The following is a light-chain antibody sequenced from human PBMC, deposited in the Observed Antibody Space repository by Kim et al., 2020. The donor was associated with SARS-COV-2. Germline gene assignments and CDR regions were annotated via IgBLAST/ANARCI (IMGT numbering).Light chain of an antibody. CDR2: QHS. Sequence: VTPGQTAMITCAVGRLGDRYACWYQQKPGQPPVLVIEQHSRRPAGRPERVAGSNSGNTATLSISGTQTMDEANYFCRAWDSSTGVLGGGTQRTVL. CDR1: RLGDRY. CDR3: RAWDSSTGV. J-gene: IGLJ3*02. V-gene: IGLV3-1*01.